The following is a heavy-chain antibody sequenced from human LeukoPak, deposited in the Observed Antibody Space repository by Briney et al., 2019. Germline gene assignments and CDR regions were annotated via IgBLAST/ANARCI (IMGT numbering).Heavy chain of an antibody. CDR2: ISSSSSTI. CDR1: GFTFSSYS. V-gene: IGHV3-48*02. Sequence: GGSLRLSCAASGFTFSSYSMNWVRQAPGKGLEWVSYISSSSSTIYYADSVKGRFTISRDNAKNSLYLQMNSLRDEDTAVYYCARGEVATIRGYYYGMDVWGQGTTVTVSS. D-gene: IGHD5-12*01. J-gene: IGHJ6*02. CDR3: ARGEVATIRGYYYGMDV.